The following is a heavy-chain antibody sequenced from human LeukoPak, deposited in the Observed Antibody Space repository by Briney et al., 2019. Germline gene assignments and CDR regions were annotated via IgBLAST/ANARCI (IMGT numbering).Heavy chain of an antibody. Sequence: ASVKVPCKASGGTFSSYAISWVRQAPGQGLEWMGGIIPIFGTANYAQKFQGRVTITADESTSTAYMELSSLRSEDTAVYYCARDKPPRSGSYSLLSWFDPWGQGTLVTVSS. CDR2: IIPIFGTA. J-gene: IGHJ5*02. D-gene: IGHD3-10*01. V-gene: IGHV1-69*01. CDR1: GGTFSSYA. CDR3: ARDKPPRSGSYSLLSWFDP.